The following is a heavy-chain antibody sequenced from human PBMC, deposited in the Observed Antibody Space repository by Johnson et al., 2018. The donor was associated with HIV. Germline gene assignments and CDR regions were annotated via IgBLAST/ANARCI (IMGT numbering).Heavy chain of an antibody. J-gene: IGHJ3*02. V-gene: IGHV3-30*18. CDR3: AKPLQLEEGAFDS. CDR1: GFTFSRYA. D-gene: IGHD6-6*01. CDR2: ISYDGSNK. Sequence: QVQLVESGGGVVQPGRSLRLSCAASGFTFSRYAMHWVRQAPGKGLEWVAVISYDGSNKYYADSVKGRFTISRDNSKNTLYLQMNSLRAEDTAVYYCAKPLQLEEGAFDSWGQGTMVTVSS.